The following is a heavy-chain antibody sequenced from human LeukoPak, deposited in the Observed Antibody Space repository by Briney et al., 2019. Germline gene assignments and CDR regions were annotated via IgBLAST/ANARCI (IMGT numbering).Heavy chain of an antibody. J-gene: IGHJ4*02. V-gene: IGHV1-46*01. D-gene: IGHD6-6*01. CDR3: ARPDRLPGSSAPVGHY. CDR2: SNPSGGIT. CDR1: GYTFTSYY. Sequence: GASVKVSCKASGYTFTSYYMHWGRQGPGQGLEWMGISNPSGGITTYAQKSQERVTVTMDTCTRPVYMELSSLRSDHTAIYYCARPDRLPGSSAPVGHYWGQGPLVPVSS.